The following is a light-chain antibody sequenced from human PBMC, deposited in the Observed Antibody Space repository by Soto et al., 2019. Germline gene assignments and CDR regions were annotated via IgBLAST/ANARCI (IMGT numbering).Light chain of an antibody. CDR2: DAS. J-gene: IGKJ2*01. Sequence: DLLLTQSPPSLSASEGDRVTITCQASHDIKNYLNWYQQKPGKAPKLLIYDASNLETGVPSRFSGSGAGTDFTVTIGSLQPEDVATYYCQQFDSLPPYTFGQGTKVEIK. CDR1: HDIKNY. CDR3: QQFDSLPPYT. V-gene: IGKV1-33*01.